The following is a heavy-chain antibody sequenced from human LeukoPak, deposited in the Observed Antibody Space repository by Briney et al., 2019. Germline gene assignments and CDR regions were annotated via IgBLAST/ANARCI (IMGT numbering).Heavy chain of an antibody. CDR3: AKYTSGTSYRGLDQ. Sequence: GGSLRLSCAASGFTFSTYWMSWVRQAPGKGVEWVATINQDGSEKYYVDSVKGRFTISRDDSKNTVYLQMNSLRAEDTAVYSCAKYTSGTSYRGLDQWGQGTLVTVSS. V-gene: IGHV3-7*05. CDR2: INQDGSEK. D-gene: IGHD3-10*01. J-gene: IGHJ4*02. CDR1: GFTFSTYW.